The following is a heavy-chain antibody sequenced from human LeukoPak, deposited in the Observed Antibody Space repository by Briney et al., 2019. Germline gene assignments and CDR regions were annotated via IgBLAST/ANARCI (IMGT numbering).Heavy chain of an antibody. J-gene: IGHJ6*03. CDR3: ARDSQIGYCSGGSCYSVSGLRTYYYYYMDV. CDR1: GYTFTSYG. D-gene: IGHD2-15*01. Sequence: ASVKVSCKASGYTFTSYGMTWVRQAPGQGLEWMGWISAYNGNTNYAQKLQGRVTMTTDTSTSTAYMELRSLRSDDTAVYYCARDSQIGYCSGGSCYSVSGLRTYYYYYMDVWGKGTTVTVSS. V-gene: IGHV1-18*01. CDR2: ISAYNGNT.